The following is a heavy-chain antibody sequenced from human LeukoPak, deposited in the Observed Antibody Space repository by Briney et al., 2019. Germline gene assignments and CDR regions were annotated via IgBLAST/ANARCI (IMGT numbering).Heavy chain of an antibody. V-gene: IGHV3-7*03. CDR1: GFTFSSYW. D-gene: IGHD6-13*01. Sequence: HPGGSLRLSCAASGFTFSSYWMSWVRQAPGKGLEWVANIKQDGSEKYYVDSVKGRFTISRDNAKNSLYLQMNSLRAEDTAVYYCARSPPYSSSWRGYFDYWGQGTLVTVSS. CDR3: ARSPPYSSSWRGYFDY. CDR2: IKQDGSEK. J-gene: IGHJ4*02.